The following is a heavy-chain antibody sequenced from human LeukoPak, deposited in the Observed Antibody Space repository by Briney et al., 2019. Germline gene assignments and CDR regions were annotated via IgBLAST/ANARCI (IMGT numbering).Heavy chain of an antibody. CDR3: ARLAIVVVPAAIDYYMDV. CDR2: IYYSGST. Sequence: SETLSLTCTVSGGSISSGGYYWSWIRQHPGKGLEWIGYIYYSGSTYYNPSLKSRVTISVDTSKNQFSLKLSSVTAADTAVYYWARLAIVVVPAAIDYYMDVWGKGTTVTVSS. J-gene: IGHJ6*03. D-gene: IGHD2-2*01. CDR1: GGSISSGGYY. V-gene: IGHV4-31*03.